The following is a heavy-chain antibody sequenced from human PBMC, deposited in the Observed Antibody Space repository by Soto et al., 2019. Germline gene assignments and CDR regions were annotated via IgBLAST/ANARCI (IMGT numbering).Heavy chain of an antibody. CDR2: ISYNGSTK. CDR1: GFTFSNFA. D-gene: IGHD5-12*01. CDR3: AGSRDGYGDALDI. J-gene: IGHJ3*02. V-gene: IGHV3-11*01. Sequence: GGSLRLSCAASGFTFSNFAMSWVRQAPGKGLEWVSSISYNGSTKYYADSVKGRFTISRDNAKNSLYLQMNSLRAEDTAVYYCAGSRDGYGDALDIWGQGTMVTVSS.